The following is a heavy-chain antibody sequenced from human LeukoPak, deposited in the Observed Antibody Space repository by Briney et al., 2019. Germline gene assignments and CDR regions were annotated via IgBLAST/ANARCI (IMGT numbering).Heavy chain of an antibody. Sequence: GASVKVSCKASGGTFSSYAISWVRQAPGQGLEWMGGIIPIFGTANYAQKFQGRVTITADESTSTAYMELSSLRSEDTAVYYCARERIDSSGYYESSYPFDYWGQGTLVTVSS. CDR2: IIPIFGTA. CDR1: GGTFSSYA. V-gene: IGHV1-69*13. J-gene: IGHJ4*02. CDR3: ARERIDSSGYYESSYPFDY. D-gene: IGHD3-22*01.